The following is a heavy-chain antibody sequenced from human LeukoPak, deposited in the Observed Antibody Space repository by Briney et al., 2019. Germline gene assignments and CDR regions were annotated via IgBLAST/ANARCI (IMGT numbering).Heavy chain of an antibody. J-gene: IGHJ4*02. CDR3: ASPGGGPTDY. Sequence: ETLSLTCTVSGSSISSGGYYWGWIRQPPGKGLEWIGSVYYSGSTYYNPSLKSRVTISVDTSKNQFSLKLSSVTAADTAVYYCASPGGGPTDYWGQGTLATVSS. CDR1: GSSISSGGYY. V-gene: IGHV4-39*01. D-gene: IGHD3-16*01. CDR2: VYYSGST.